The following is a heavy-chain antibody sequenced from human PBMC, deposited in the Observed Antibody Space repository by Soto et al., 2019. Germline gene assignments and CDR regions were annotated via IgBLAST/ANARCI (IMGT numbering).Heavy chain of an antibody. Sequence: PGGSLRLSCAASGFTLSKYGMHWVRQAPGKGLEWVAVISDDGSNKYYADYVKGRLTISRDNSKNTLYLQMNSLRLEDTAVYYHAKEGGFRTESPLYYYGMDVWGQGTTVTVSS. V-gene: IGHV3-30*18. J-gene: IGHJ6*02. CDR1: GFTLSKYG. D-gene: IGHD6-25*01. CDR3: AKEGGFRTESPLYYYGMDV. CDR2: ISDDGSNK.